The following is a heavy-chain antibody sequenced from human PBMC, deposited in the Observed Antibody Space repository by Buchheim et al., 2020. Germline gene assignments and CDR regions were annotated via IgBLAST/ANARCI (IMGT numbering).Heavy chain of an antibody. Sequence: EVRPLQSGGGVVQPGGSLRLSCVISGLASTSYGVSWVRQAPGKGLEWVAGIESGGSTYYPDSVKGRFAIYRDTSKHTLFLEMHSLRAEDTAVYFCAKHPVKFDTWGQGTL. CDR2: IESGGST. V-gene: IGHV3-23*01. J-gene: IGHJ5*02. CDR1: GLASTSYG. CDR3: AKHPVKFDT.